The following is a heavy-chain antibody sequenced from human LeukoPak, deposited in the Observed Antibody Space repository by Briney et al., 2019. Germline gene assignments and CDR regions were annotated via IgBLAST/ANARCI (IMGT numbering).Heavy chain of an antibody. CDR2: IYYSGST. Sequence: PSETLSLTCAVYGGSFSGYYWSWIRQPPGKGLEWIGSIYYSGSTYYNPSLKSRVTISVDTSKNQFSLKLSSVTAADTAVYYCARLSCSGTSCYYYYYYYGMDVWGQGTTVTVSS. D-gene: IGHD2-2*01. V-gene: IGHV4-34*01. CDR1: GGSFSGYY. CDR3: ARLSCSGTSCYYYYYYYGMDV. J-gene: IGHJ6*02.